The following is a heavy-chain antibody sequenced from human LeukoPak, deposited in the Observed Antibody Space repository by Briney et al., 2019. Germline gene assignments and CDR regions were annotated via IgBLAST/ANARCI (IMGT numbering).Heavy chain of an antibody. J-gene: IGHJ6*02. CDR2: IYYSGST. CDR1: GGSISSYY. V-gene: IGHV4-59*01. CDR3: ARDNSLYDSSGYIGDGMDV. D-gene: IGHD3-22*01. Sequence: SETLSLTCTVSGGSISSYYWSWIRQPPGKGLEFIGYIYYSGSTNYNPSLKSRVTKSVDTSKNQFSLKLSSVTAADTAVYYCARDNSLYDSSGYIGDGMDVWGQGTTVTVSS.